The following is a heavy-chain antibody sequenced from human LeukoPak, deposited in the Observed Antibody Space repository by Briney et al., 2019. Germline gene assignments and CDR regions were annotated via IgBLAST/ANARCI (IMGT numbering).Heavy chain of an antibody. V-gene: IGHV1-18*01. J-gene: IGHJ6*03. Sequence: ASVKVSCKASGYTFTSYGISWVRQAPGQGLEWMGWISAYNGNTNYAQKLQGRVTMTTDTSTSTAYMELRSLRSDDTAVYYCARGVAPPYYYYYIDVWGKGTTVTVSS. D-gene: IGHD2-8*01. CDR3: ARGVAPPYYYYYIDV. CDR2: ISAYNGNT. CDR1: GYTFTSYG.